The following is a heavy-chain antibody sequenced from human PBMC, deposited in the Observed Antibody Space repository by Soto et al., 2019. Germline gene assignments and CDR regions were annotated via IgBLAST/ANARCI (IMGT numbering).Heavy chain of an antibody. CDR1: GFTFSSYG. Sequence: GGSLRLSCAASGFTFSSYGMHWVRQAPGKGLEWVAVIWYDGSNKYYADSVKGRFTISRDNSKNTLYLQMNSLRAEDTAVYYCARDRSIAAAGTGMGMDVWGQGTTVTVSS. V-gene: IGHV3-33*01. D-gene: IGHD6-13*01. J-gene: IGHJ6*02. CDR3: ARDRSIAAAGTGMGMDV. CDR2: IWYDGSNK.